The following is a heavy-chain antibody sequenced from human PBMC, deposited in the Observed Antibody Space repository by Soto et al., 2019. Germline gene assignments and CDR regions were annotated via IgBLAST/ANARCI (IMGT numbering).Heavy chain of an antibody. J-gene: IGHJ4*02. V-gene: IGHV3-23*01. Sequence: GSLRLSCAASGFTFSSYAMTWVRQAPGKGLEWVSTISGSGGSTYYADSVKGRFTVSRDNSKNTLYLQMDSLRAEDTAVYYCAKGRIATPTGAYFDYWGQGTLVTVSS. CDR3: AKGRIATPTGAYFDY. D-gene: IGHD6-13*01. CDR2: ISGSGGST. CDR1: GFTFSSYA.